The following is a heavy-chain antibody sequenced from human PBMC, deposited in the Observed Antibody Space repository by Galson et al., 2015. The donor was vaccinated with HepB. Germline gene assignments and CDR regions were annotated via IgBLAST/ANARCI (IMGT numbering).Heavy chain of an antibody. J-gene: IGHJ4*02. V-gene: IGHV3-9*01. CDR1: GFTFDDYA. D-gene: IGHD6-19*01. Sequence: SLRLSCAASGFTFDDYAMHWVRQAPGKGLEWVSGISWNSGSIGYADSVKGRFTISRDNAKNSLYLQMNSLRAEDTALYYCAKDKWGGSSGLDYWGQGTLVTVSS. CDR2: ISWNSGSI. CDR3: AKDKWGGSSGLDY.